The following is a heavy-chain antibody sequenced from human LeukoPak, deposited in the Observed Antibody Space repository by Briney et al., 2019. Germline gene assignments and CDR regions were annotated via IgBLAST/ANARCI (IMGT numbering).Heavy chain of an antibody. Sequence: AGGSLRLSCAASGFNVRSNYMSWFRQAPGKGLEWASVIYNDGRTYYADSVKGRFTISRDNSENTLYLQMSSLRAEDTAVYYCASASKWLQFDYWGQGTLVTVSS. V-gene: IGHV3-53*01. CDR3: ASASKWLQFDY. CDR1: GFNVRSNY. J-gene: IGHJ4*02. D-gene: IGHD5-24*01. CDR2: IYNDGRT.